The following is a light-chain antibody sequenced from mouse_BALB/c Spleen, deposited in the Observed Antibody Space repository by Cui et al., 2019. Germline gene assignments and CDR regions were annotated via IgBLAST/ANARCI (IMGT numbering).Light chain of an antibody. CDR2: CTS. CDR3: LQNDNLWT. J-gene: IGKJ1*01. Sequence: DIQMTQSPSSLSASLGGKVTITCKASQDISRVMAWNQRKPGKGPRLLIHCTSTLQPGIPSRLSGSESGRDYSFSISNLEPEDIATYYCLQNDNLWTFGGGTKLEIK. CDR1: QDISRV. V-gene: IGKV19-93*01.